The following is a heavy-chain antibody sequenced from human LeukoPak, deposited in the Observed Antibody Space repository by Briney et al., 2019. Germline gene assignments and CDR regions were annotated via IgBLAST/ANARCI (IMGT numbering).Heavy chain of an antibody. Sequence: SQTLSLTCAISGDSVSSNTATWNWIRQSPSRGLEWLGRTYYRSKWYNEYAVSVESRMTINADTSKNQLSLQLNSVTPEGTAVYFCASGHHFDYWGQGTLVTVSS. J-gene: IGHJ4*02. CDR2: TYYRSKWYN. V-gene: IGHV6-1*01. CDR1: GDSVSSNTAT. CDR3: ASGHHFDY.